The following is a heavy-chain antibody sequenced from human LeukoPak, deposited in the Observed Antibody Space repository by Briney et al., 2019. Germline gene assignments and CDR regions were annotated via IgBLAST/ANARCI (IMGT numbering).Heavy chain of an antibody. J-gene: IGHJ6*03. V-gene: IGHV1-8*01. Sequence: ASVKVSCKASGYTFTSYDINWVRQATGQGLEWMGWMNPNSGNTGYAQKFQGRVTMTRNTSISTAYMELSSLRSEDTAVYYCAREGGYCSGGSRYSDWYMDVWGKGTTVTISS. D-gene: IGHD2-15*01. CDR3: AREGGYCSGGSRYSDWYMDV. CDR2: MNPNSGNT. CDR1: GYTFTSYD.